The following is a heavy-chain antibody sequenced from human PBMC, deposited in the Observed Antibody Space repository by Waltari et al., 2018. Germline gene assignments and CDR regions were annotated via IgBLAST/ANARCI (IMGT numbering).Heavy chain of an antibody. J-gene: IGHJ4*02. D-gene: IGHD2-8*02. Sequence: QITLKESGPTLVSPTQTLTLTCTFSGFSLTTRGVGVAWIRQPPGKALECLALIFWNDDEFYRPSLKNRRTVTKNTSRNQVVLTMTNVDPIDTATYYCAHTSLLTGGFDSWGQGAPVTVSS. V-gene: IGHV2-5*01. CDR1: GFSLTTRGVG. CDR2: IFWNDDE. CDR3: AHTSLLTGGFDS.